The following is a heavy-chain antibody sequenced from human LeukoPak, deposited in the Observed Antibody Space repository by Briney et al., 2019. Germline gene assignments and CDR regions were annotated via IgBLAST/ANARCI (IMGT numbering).Heavy chain of an antibody. CDR3: AKDLATKGNCGGDCYSFDN. J-gene: IGHJ4*02. V-gene: IGHV3-30*02. CDR2: IRFDGSNK. CDR1: RFTFSSYG. Sequence: TGGSLRLSCAASRFTFSSYGMHWVRQAPGKGLEWVAYIRFDGSNKDYAGSVKGRFTISRDNSKNTLYLQMNSLRAEDTAVYYCAKDLATKGNCGGDCYSFDNWGQGTLVTVSS. D-gene: IGHD2-21*01.